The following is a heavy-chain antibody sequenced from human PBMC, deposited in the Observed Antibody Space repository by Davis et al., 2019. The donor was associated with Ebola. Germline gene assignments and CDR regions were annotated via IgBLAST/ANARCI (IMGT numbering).Heavy chain of an antibody. Sequence: LSLTCAASGFTFSDYYMSWIRQAPGKGLEWVSYISSSSSYTNYADSVKGRFTISRDNAKNTLYLQMNSLRAEDTAVYYCARKGLGFDYWGQGTLVTVSS. D-gene: IGHD3-16*01. CDR2: ISSSSSYT. CDR1: GFTFSDYY. CDR3: ARKGLGFDY. V-gene: IGHV3-11*06. J-gene: IGHJ4*02.